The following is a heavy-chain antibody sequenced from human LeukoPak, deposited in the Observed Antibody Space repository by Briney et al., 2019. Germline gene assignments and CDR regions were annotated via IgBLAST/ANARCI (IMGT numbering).Heavy chain of an antibody. J-gene: IGHJ4*02. D-gene: IGHD5-18*01. CDR1: GYTLTLYY. V-gene: IGHV1-2*02. Sequence: GASVRVSFKAFGYTLTLYYIYWVREAPGQGREWMGWINPNNGGTNSAHKSQGRETITRETYIGTDYMELNRLTYDDTAVYYCGRDRHWIQGNFDYWGQGTLVTVSS. CDR2: INPNNGGT. CDR3: GRDRHWIQGNFDY.